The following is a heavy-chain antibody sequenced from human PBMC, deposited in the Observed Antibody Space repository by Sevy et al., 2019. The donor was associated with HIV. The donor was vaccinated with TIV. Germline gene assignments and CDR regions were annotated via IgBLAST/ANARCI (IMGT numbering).Heavy chain of an antibody. Sequence: ASVKVSCKASGYTFTSYYMHWVRQAPGQGLEWMVIINPSGGSTSYSQKFQGRVTMTRDTSTSTVYMELSSLRSEDTAVSFCARECSSATKNNWFDPWGQGTLVTVSS. J-gene: IGHJ5*02. CDR3: ARECSSATKNNWFDP. CDR1: GYTFTSYY. D-gene: IGHD6-6*01. CDR2: INPSGGST. V-gene: IGHV1-46*03.